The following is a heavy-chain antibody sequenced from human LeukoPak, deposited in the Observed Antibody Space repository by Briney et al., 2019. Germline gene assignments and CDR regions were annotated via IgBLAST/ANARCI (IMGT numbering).Heavy chain of an antibody. D-gene: IGHD6-13*01. CDR1: SGSISTYY. V-gene: IGHV4-59*08. Sequence: PETLSLTCTVSSGSISTYYWSWIRQPPGKGLEWIGYIYYSGSTNYNPSLNSRVTISVDTSKNQFSLKLSSVTAADTAVYYCARSFHSSSWYFDYWGQGTLVTVSS. CDR3: ARSFHSSSWYFDY. J-gene: IGHJ4*02. CDR2: IYYSGST.